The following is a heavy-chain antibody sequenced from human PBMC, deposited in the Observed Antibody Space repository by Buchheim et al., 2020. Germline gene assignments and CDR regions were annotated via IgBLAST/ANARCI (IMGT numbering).Heavy chain of an antibody. D-gene: IGHD2-2*01. CDR2: IYHSGST. V-gene: IGHV4-4*02. CDR3: ARLRSHCSSTSCYPNWFDP. CDR1: GGSISSSNW. Sequence: QVQLQESGPGLAKPSGTLSLTCAVSGGSISSSNWWSWVRQPPGKGLEWIGEIYHSGSTNYNPSLKSRVTISVDKSTNQFSLKLSSVTAADTAVYYCARLRSHCSSTSCYPNWFDPWGQGTL. J-gene: IGHJ5*02.